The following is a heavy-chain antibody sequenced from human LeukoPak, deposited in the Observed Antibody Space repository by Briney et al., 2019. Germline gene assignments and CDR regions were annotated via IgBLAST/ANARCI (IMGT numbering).Heavy chain of an antibody. J-gene: IGHJ4*02. CDR2: ISTSGSTI. CDR3: ARDGPGYSFDY. CDR1: GFTLSSYG. D-gene: IGHD5-18*01. Sequence: PGGSLRLSCAASGFTLSSYGMNWVRQAPGKGLEGVSCISTSGSTIYYAESVKGRLTIYRDNARNSLYLQMNSLRAEDTAIYYCARDGPGYSFDYWGQGTLVTVSS. V-gene: IGHV3-48*03.